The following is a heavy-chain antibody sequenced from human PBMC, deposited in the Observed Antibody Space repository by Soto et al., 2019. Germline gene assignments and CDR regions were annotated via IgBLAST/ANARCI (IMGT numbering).Heavy chain of an antibody. CDR2: LSGGGGST. J-gene: IGHJ5*02. V-gene: IGHV3-23*01. Sequence: EVQLLESGGGLVQPGGSLRLSCAASGFTFSSHAMSWVRQAPGEGLEWVSALSGGGGSTYRADSVKGRLTISRDNSKNTVYLQMGSLRAEDTAIYYCARVPAKTGTGWFDPWGQGTLVTVSS. CDR1: GFTFSSHA. CDR3: ARVPAKTGTGWFDP. D-gene: IGHD1-1*01.